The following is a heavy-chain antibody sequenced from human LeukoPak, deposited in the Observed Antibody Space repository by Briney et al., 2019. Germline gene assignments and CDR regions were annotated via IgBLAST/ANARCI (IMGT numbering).Heavy chain of an antibody. V-gene: IGHV4-4*02. CDR3: ASPTPYSWRGLGY. CDR2: ICHSGRT. Sequence: SETLSLTCAVSGGFISSSNWWSWVRQPPGKGLEWIGEICHSGRTNYNPSLKSRVTISVDKSKNQFSLKLSSVTAADTAVYYCASPTPYSWRGLGYWGQGTLVTVSS. D-gene: IGHD5-12*01. CDR1: GGFISSSNW. J-gene: IGHJ4*02.